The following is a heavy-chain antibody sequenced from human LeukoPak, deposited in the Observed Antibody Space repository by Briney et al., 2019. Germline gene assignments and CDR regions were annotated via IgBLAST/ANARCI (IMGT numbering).Heavy chain of an antibody. CDR3: ARELDYYYDSSGYRGYGMDV. CDR1: GGSISSYY. Sequence: SETLSLTCSVSGGSISSYYWSWIRQPPGKGLEWIGDIYDSGSTNYNPSLKSRVTISVDTSKNQFSLRLSSVTAADTAVYYCARELDYYYDSSGYRGYGMDVWGQGTTVTVSS. J-gene: IGHJ6*02. D-gene: IGHD3-22*01. CDR2: IYDSGST. V-gene: IGHV4-59*01.